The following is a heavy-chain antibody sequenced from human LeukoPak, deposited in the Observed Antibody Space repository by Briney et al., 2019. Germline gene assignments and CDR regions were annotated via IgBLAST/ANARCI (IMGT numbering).Heavy chain of an antibody. Sequence: SETLSLTCTVSGGSISSSSYYWGWIRQPPGKGLEWIGSIYYSGSTYYNPSLKSRVTISVDTSKNQFSLKLSSVTAADTAVYYCARAPTGPIWFDYWGQGTLVTVSS. CDR1: GGSISSSSYY. D-gene: IGHD3-9*01. CDR3: ARAPTGPIWFDY. V-gene: IGHV4-39*01. CDR2: IYYSGST. J-gene: IGHJ5*01.